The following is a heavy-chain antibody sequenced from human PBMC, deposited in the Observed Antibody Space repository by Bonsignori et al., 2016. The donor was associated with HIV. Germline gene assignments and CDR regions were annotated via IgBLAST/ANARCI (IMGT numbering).Heavy chain of an antibody. J-gene: IGHJ4*02. CDR3: ARGNSPYYYGSGSYHDY. CDR2: TNPNSGNT. Sequence: WVRQAPGQGLEWMGWTNPNSGNTGYAQKFQGRVTMTRNTSIRTAYMELSSLRSEDTAVYYCARGNSPYYYGSGSYHDYWGQGTLVTVSS. D-gene: IGHD3-10*01. V-gene: IGHV1-8*01.